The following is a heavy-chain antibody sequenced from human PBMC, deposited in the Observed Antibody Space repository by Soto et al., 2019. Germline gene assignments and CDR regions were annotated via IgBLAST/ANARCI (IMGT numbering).Heavy chain of an antibody. Sequence: PSETLSLTCTVSGGSISSYYWSWIRQPPGKGLEWIGYIYYSGSTNYNPSLKSRVTISVDTSKNQFSLKLSSVTAADTAVYYCARGTGCTSCYSYYYYYMDVWGKGTTVTVSS. CDR1: GGSISSYY. V-gene: IGHV4-59*01. J-gene: IGHJ6*03. D-gene: IGHD2-2*01. CDR3: ARGTGCTSCYSYYYYYMDV. CDR2: IYYSGST.